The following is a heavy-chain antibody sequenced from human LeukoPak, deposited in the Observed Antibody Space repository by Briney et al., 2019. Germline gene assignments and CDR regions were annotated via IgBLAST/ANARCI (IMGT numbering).Heavy chain of an antibody. CDR2: ISSSSNYI. J-gene: IGHJ3*02. V-gene: IGHV3-21*01. CDR3: ARHPWIQVSEDGFDI. D-gene: IGHD5-18*01. CDR1: GFTFSSST. Sequence: PGGSLRLSCAASGFTFSSSTMNWVRQAPGKGLEWVSSISSSSNYIYYGDSVKGRFTASRDNARNSLYLQVNSLRAEDTAVYYCARHPWIQVSEDGFDIWGRGTMVTVSS.